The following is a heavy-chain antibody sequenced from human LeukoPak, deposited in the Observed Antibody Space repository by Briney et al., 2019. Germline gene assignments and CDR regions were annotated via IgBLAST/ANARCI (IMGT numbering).Heavy chain of an antibody. CDR2: IKQDGSEQ. J-gene: IGHJ4*02. Sequence: GGSLRLSCAASGFTFSSYWMSWVRQAPGKGLEWVANIKQDGSEQYYVDSVKGRFTISRDNSKNTLYLQMNSLRAEDTAVYYCAKQTYYDFWSGHYYFDYWGQGTLVTVSS. CDR3: AKQTYYDFWSGHYYFDY. V-gene: IGHV3-7*03. CDR1: GFTFSSYW. D-gene: IGHD3-3*01.